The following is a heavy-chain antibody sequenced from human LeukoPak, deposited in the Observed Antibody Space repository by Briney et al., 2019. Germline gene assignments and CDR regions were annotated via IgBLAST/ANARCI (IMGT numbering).Heavy chain of an antibody. CDR2: INHSGST. CDR1: GGSFSGYY. V-gene: IGHV4-34*01. D-gene: IGHD1-14*01. J-gene: IGHJ4*02. Sequence: NASETLSLTCAVYGGSFSGYYWSWIRQPPGKGLEWIGEINHSGSTNYNPSLKSRVTISVDTSKNQFSLKLSSVTAADTAVYYCARVYRRYFDYWGQGTLVTVSS. CDR3: ARVYRRYFDY.